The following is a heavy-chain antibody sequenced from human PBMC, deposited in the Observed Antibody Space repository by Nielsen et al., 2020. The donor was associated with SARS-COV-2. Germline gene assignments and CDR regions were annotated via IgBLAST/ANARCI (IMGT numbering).Heavy chain of an antibody. Sequence: GESLKISCAASGFTFSSYWMSWVRQAPGKGLEWVANIKQDGSEKYYVDSVKGRFTISRDNAKNSLYLQMNSLRAEDTAVYYCARDPDYVLGRRGYDYWGQGTLVTVSS. D-gene: IGHD3-16*01. J-gene: IGHJ4*02. CDR2: IKQDGSEK. CDR3: ARDPDYVLGRRGYDY. CDR1: GFTFSSYW. V-gene: IGHV3-7*01.